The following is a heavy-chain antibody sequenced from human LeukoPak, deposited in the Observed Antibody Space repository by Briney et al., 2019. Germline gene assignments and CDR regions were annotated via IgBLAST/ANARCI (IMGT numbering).Heavy chain of an antibody. V-gene: IGHV4-30-2*01. Sequence: SQTLSLTCTVSGGSISSGGYYWSWIRQPPGKGLEWIGYIYHSGSTYYNPSLKSRVTISVDRSKNQFSLKLSSVTAADTAVYYCARDVVVGPVGPRNNWFDPWGQGTLVTVSS. D-gene: IGHD2-2*01. CDR3: ARDVVVGPVGPRNNWFDP. CDR2: IYHSGST. CDR1: GGSISSGGYY. J-gene: IGHJ5*02.